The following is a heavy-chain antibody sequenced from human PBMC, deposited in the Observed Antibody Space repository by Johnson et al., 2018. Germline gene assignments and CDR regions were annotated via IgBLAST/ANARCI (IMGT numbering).Heavy chain of an antibody. CDR1: GFTFSSYA. D-gene: IGHD5-24*01. CDR2: ISYDGSNK. Sequence: VQLVESGGGVVQPGRSLRLSCAASGFTFSSYAMHWVRQAPGKGLEWVAVISYDGSNKYYADSVKGRFTISRDNSKNTLYLQMNSLSAEDTAVYYCGRDVEMATIGDAFDSWGQGTMVTVSS. J-gene: IGHJ3*02. V-gene: IGHV3-30-3*01. CDR3: GRDVEMATIGDAFDS.